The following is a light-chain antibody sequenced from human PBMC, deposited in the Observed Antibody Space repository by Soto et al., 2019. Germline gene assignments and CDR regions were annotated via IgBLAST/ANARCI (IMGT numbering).Light chain of an antibody. J-gene: IGKJ4*02. CDR2: GAS. V-gene: IGKV3-20*01. Sequence: EIVLTQSPGTLSLSPGERATLSCRASQSVSSSYLAWYQQKPGQAPRLLIYGASSRATGIPDRFSGSGSGTDFTLTISRLVPEDFVVYYCQQYGSSPPVTFGGGTKVEIK. CDR3: QQYGSSPPVT. CDR1: QSVSSSY.